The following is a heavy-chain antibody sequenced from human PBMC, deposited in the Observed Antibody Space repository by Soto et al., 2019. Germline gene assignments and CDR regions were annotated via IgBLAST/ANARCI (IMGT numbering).Heavy chain of an antibody. CDR1: GGSIISTFYY. J-gene: IGHJ1*01. D-gene: IGHD1-1*01. V-gene: IGHV4-39*01. CDR3: ARGPRPSSAGTGAY. CDR2: IHYSGET. Sequence: KPSETLSLTCTVSGGSIISTFYYWGWLRQRPGRGLEWIANIHYSGETHYSPSLKSRVAISVDTSKSQFSLTLDSVTADDTALYYGARGPRPSSAGTGAYWGQGTLVTVSS.